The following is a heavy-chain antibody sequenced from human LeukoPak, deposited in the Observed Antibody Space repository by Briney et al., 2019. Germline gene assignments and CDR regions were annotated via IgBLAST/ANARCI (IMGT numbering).Heavy chain of an antibody. CDR3: ARVGY. V-gene: IGHV3-30-3*01. J-gene: IGHJ4*02. CDR1: GFTFSSYA. Sequence: GGSLELSCAASGFTFSSYAMHWVRQAPGKGLEWVAVISYDGSNKYYADSVKGRFTISRDNSKNTLYLQMNSLRAEDTAVYYCARVGYWGQGTLVTVSS. CDR2: ISYDGSNK.